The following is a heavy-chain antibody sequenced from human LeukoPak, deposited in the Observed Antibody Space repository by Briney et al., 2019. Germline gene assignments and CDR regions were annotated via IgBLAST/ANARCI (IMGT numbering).Heavy chain of an antibody. Sequence: GSLRLSCSASGFTVSSNYMSWVRQAPGKGLEWVSVIYSGGSTYYADSVKGRFTTSRDKSKNTLCLQMNSLRAEDTAVYYCARGAVTGHDAFDIWGQGTMVTVSS. CDR1: GFTVSSNY. J-gene: IGHJ3*02. D-gene: IGHD6-19*01. CDR2: IYSGGST. CDR3: ARGAVTGHDAFDI. V-gene: IGHV3-53*01.